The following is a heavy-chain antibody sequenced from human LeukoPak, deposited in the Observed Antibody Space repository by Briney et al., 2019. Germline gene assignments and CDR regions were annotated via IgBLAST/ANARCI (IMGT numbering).Heavy chain of an antibody. V-gene: IGHV4-59*01. CDR3: ARESTALGWFDP. J-gene: IGHJ5*02. CDR1: GGSISSYY. D-gene: IGHD7-27*01. CDR2: IYNSGST. Sequence: SGTLSLTCTVSGGSISSYYWSWIRQPPGKGLEWIGYIYNSGSTNYNPSLKSRVTISVDTSKNQFSLKLSSVTAADTAVYYCARESTALGWFDPWGQGTLVTVSS.